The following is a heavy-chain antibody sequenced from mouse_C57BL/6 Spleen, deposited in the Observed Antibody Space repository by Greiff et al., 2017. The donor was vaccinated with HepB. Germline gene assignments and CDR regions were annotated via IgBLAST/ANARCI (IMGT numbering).Heavy chain of an antibody. V-gene: IGHV1-18*01. CDR3: ARRRNDDYAMDY. CDR2: INPNNGGT. CDR1: GYTFTDYN. J-gene: IGHJ4*01. Sequence: EVQLQESGPELVKPGASVKIPCKASGYTFTDYNMDWVKQSPGKSLEWIGDINPNNGGTIYNQKFKGKATLTVDKSSSTAYMELRSLTSEDTAVYYCARRRNDDYAMDYWGQGTSVTVSS. D-gene: IGHD2-14*01.